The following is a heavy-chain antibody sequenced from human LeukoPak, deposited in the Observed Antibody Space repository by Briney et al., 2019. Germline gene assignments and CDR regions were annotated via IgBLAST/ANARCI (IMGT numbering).Heavy chain of an antibody. CDR3: ARDARGSYSDY. Sequence: GGSLRLSCAASGFTFSSYAMHWVRQAPGKGLEWVAVISYDGSSKYYADSVKGRFTISRDNSKNTLYLQMNSLRAEDTAVYYCARDARGSYSDYWGQGTLVTVSS. V-gene: IGHV3-30-3*01. D-gene: IGHD1-26*01. J-gene: IGHJ4*02. CDR2: ISYDGSSK. CDR1: GFTFSSYA.